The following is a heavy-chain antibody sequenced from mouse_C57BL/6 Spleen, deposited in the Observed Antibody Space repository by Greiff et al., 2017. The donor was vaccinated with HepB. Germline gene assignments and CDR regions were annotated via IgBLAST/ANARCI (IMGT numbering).Heavy chain of an antibody. J-gene: IGHJ2*01. CDR1: GFTFSSYG. D-gene: IGHD1-1*01. CDR2: ISSGGSYT. CDR3: AILDCYGSSYSYYFDY. V-gene: IGHV5-6*01. Sequence: EVMLVESGGDLVKPGGSLKLSCAASGFTFSSYGMSWVRQTPDKRLEWVATISSGGSYTYYPDSVKGRFTISRDNAKNTLYLQMSILESENTAMDYCAILDCYGSSYSYYFDYWGQGTTLTVSS.